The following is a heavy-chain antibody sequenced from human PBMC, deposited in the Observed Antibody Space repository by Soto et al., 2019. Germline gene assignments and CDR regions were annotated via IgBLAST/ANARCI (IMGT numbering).Heavy chain of an antibody. V-gene: IGHV4-59*01. CDR1: GGSINPYY. Sequence: QVQLQESGPGLVKPSETLSLTCTVSGGSINPYYWSWIRQPPGKGLEWIGSIYYRGSANNNPSLKSRLTISVDTSKNHLSLKLSSVTAADTAIYYCVRANYFDFWGQGTLVTVSS. CDR2: IYYRGSA. CDR3: VRANYFDF. J-gene: IGHJ4*02.